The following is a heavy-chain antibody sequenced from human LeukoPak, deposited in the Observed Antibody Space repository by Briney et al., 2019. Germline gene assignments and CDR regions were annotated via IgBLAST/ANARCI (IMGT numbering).Heavy chain of an antibody. CDR3: ARANTMVRGVIANYYYYYYMDV. D-gene: IGHD3-10*01. J-gene: IGHJ6*03. Sequence: ASVKVSCKASGYTFTSYGISWVRQAPGQGREWMGWISAYNGNTNYAQKLQGRVTITTDTSTSTAYMELRSLRSDDTAVYYSARANTMVRGVIANYYYYYYMDVWGKGTTVTVSS. CDR1: GYTFTSYG. V-gene: IGHV1-18*01. CDR2: ISAYNGNT.